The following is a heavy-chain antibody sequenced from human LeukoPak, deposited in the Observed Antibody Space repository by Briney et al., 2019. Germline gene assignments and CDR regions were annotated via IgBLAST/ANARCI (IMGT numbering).Heavy chain of an antibody. Sequence: ASVKVSCKASGGTFSSYAISWVRQAPGQGLEWMGGIIPTFGTANYAQKFQGRVTITADESTSTAYMELSSLRSEDTAVYYCARTEFYGSGSYPHDAFDIWGQGTMVTVSS. CDR2: IIPTFGTA. J-gene: IGHJ3*02. V-gene: IGHV1-69*13. D-gene: IGHD3-10*01. CDR3: ARTEFYGSGSYPHDAFDI. CDR1: GGTFSSYA.